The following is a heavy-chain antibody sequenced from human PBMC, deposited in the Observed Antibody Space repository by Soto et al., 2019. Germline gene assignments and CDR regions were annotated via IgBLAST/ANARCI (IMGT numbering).Heavy chain of an antibody. D-gene: IGHD5-12*01. CDR1: GFTFSSYA. J-gene: IGHJ6*02. Sequence: GGSLRLSCAASGFTFSSYAMHWVRQAPGKGLEWVAVISYDGSNKYYADSVKGRFTISRDNSKNTLYLQMNSLRAEDTAVYYCARGGYSGYETNYYYSGMDVWGQGTTVTVSS. CDR3: ARGGYSGYETNYYYSGMDV. CDR2: ISYDGSNK. V-gene: IGHV3-30-3*01.